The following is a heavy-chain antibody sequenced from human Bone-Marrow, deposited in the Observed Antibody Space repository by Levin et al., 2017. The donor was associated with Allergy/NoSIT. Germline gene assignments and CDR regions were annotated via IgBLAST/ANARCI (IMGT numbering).Heavy chain of an antibody. CDR1: GFSLSTSGMG. D-gene: IGHD3-16*01. CDR3: ARRSLGDAFDI. CDR2: IYWDDDK. Sequence: ESGPTLVKPTQTLTLTCSFSGFSLSTSGMGVAWIRQPPGKALEWLALIYWDDDKLYSPSLKTRLSVTKDTSKNQVVLTLTNMDPVDAGTYFCARRSLGDAFDIWGQGTMVAVSS. J-gene: IGHJ3*02. V-gene: IGHV2-5*02.